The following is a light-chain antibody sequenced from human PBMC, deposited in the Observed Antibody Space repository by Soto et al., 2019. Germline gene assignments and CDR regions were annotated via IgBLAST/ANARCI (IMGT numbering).Light chain of an antibody. CDR3: LQTYSTPGT. J-gene: IGKJ2*02. V-gene: IGKV1-39*01. Sequence: DIQMTQSPSSLSASVGDRVTITCRASQSISGYLNWYQQKPGRAPNLLIYTAFSLQSGVPSRFSGSAFGTDFTLTISSLQPEDFATYYCLQTYSTPGTFGQGTKLEIK. CDR2: TAF. CDR1: QSISGY.